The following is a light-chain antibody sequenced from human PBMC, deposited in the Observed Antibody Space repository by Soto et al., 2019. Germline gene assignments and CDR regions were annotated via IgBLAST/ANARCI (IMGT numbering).Light chain of an antibody. V-gene: IGKV1-39*01. Sequence: DIQMIQSPSSLSASVGDRVTITCRASQTIIRYLNWYQQKPGRAPHLLIYAASTLQSGVPSRFSGSGSGTEFTLTISSLQPEDFATYYCQQSYSTLFTFGPGTKVEIK. J-gene: IGKJ3*01. CDR2: AAS. CDR1: QTIIRY. CDR3: QQSYSTLFT.